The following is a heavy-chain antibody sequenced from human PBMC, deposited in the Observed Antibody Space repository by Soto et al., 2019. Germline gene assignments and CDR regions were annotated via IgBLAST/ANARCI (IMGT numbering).Heavy chain of an antibody. J-gene: IGHJ4*02. Sequence: EMQLVESGGGLVQPGGSLRLSCAGSGLTFRNDWLSWVRQVPGKGLEWVASINQDGSERYYVDSVMGRFTISRDHVENSLYLQLNRLSPEDKAVYYCAVYGYGVSEPAYWGQGTLVTVST. V-gene: IGHV3-7*03. CDR3: AVYGYGVSEPAY. D-gene: IGHD4-17*01. CDR1: GLTFRNDW. CDR2: INQDGSER.